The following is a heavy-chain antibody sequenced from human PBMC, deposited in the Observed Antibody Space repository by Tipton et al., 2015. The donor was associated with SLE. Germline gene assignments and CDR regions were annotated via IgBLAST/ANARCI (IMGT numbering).Heavy chain of an antibody. V-gene: IGHV3-23*01. CDR3: ARDHRGGDDFFDY. CDR1: GFTFSSYA. CDR2: ISGSGGST. D-gene: IGHD2-21*01. Sequence: SLRLSCAASGFTFSSYAMSWVRQAPGKGLEWVSAISGSGGSTYYADSVKGRFTISRDNSKNTLYLQMNSLRAEDTAVYYCARDHRGGDDFFDYWGQGTLVTVSS. J-gene: IGHJ4*02.